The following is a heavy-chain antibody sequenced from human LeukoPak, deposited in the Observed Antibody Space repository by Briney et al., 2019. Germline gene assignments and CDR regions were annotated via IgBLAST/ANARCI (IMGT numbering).Heavy chain of an antibody. CDR3: ARGFPRGRWLHYDY. CDR2: ISSSSHNI. D-gene: IGHD5-24*01. CDR1: GFTFSNYN. J-gene: IGHJ4*02. V-gene: IGHV3-21*01. Sequence: PEGSLRLSCAASGFTFSNYNMNWVRQAPGKGLEWVSSISSSSHNIYYAESMRGRFTISRDNAKNSLYLQMNSLRAKDTAIYYCARGFPRGRWLHYDYWGQGALVTVSS.